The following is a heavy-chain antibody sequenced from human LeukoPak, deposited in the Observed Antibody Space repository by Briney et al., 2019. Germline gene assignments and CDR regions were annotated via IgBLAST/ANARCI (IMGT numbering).Heavy chain of an antibody. Sequence: ASVKVSCKVSGYTLTELSMHWVRQAPGKGLEWMGGFDPEDGETIYAQKFQGRVTMTEDTSTDTAYMELSRLRSDDTAVYYCARDQEGGYDLGNFDYWGQGTLVTVSS. CDR2: FDPEDGET. CDR1: GYTLTELS. CDR3: ARDQEGGYDLGNFDY. V-gene: IGHV1-24*01. D-gene: IGHD5-12*01. J-gene: IGHJ4*02.